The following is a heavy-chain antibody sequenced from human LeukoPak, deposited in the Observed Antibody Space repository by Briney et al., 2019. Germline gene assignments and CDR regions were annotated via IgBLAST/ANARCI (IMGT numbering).Heavy chain of an antibody. CDR2: IYTSGST. D-gene: IGHD3-16*02. CDR1: GGSISSGSYY. CDR3: AGTYYDYVWGSYRLLNNDY. J-gene: IGHJ4*02. V-gene: IGHV4-61*02. Sequence: PSETLSLTCTVSGGSISSGSYYWSWIRQPAGKGLEWIGRIYTSGSTNYNPSLKSRVTISVDTSKNQFSLKLSSVTAADTAVYYCAGTYYDYVWGSYRLLNNDYWGQGTLVTVSS.